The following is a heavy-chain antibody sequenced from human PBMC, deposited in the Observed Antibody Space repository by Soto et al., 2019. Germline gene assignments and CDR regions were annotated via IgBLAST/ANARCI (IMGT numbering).Heavy chain of an antibody. J-gene: IGHJ4*02. Sequence: QVHLVESGGGVVQPGGSLRLSCAASGFTFSNYAIHWVRQAPGKGLEWVAVISYDGNKISYADSVKGRFAVSRDNSRNMVYLQMKSLRTEDMAMYYCAKDEWELPPGIGYWGQGTLGSVSS. CDR2: ISYDGNKI. V-gene: IGHV3-30*18. D-gene: IGHD1-26*01. CDR3: AKDEWELPPGIGY. CDR1: GFTFSNYA.